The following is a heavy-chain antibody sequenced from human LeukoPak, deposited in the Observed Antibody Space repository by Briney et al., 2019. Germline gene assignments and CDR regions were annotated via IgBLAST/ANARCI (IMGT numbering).Heavy chain of an antibody. CDR1: GGSISSRPYY. CDR2: ISYSGTT. J-gene: IGHJ6*03. D-gene: IGHD6-6*01. Sequence: PSETLSLTCTVSGGSISSRPYYWGWVRQPPGKGLEWIGTISYSGTTYYSPSLKSRVTISLDTSKNQFSLKLSSVTAADTAIYYCARDFSSSSTVYYYYYVDVWGKGTTVTVSS. CDR3: ARDFSSSSTVYYYYYVDV. V-gene: IGHV4-39*07.